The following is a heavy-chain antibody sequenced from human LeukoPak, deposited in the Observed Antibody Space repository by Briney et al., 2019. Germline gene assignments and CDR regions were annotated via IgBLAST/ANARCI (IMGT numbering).Heavy chain of an antibody. CDR2: IYPADSST. CDR3: ASFFQDSSSSFDY. D-gene: IGHD6-6*01. J-gene: IGHJ4*02. Sequence: GESLKISCKASGYSFTTYWIGWVRQAPGKGLEWMGIIYPADSSTEYSPSFQGQVTISVDKSVNTAYLQWSRLKASDTATYYCASFFQDSSSSFDYWGQGTLVTVSS. V-gene: IGHV5-51*01. CDR1: GYSFTTYW.